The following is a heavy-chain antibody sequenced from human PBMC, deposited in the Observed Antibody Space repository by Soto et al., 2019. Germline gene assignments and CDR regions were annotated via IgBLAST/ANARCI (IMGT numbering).Heavy chain of an antibody. CDR3: ARRRGSNGWFDL. Sequence: ASVKVSCKASGYTFTGYYMHWVRQAPGQGLEWVGWMNPDSGNTGYAQNFQGRVTMTGNTSISSVYMELSSLTSEDTAVYYCARRRGSNGWFDLWGQGTLVTVSS. CDR2: MNPDSGNT. CDR1: GYTFTGYY. D-gene: IGHD2-8*01. J-gene: IGHJ5*02. V-gene: IGHV1-8*02.